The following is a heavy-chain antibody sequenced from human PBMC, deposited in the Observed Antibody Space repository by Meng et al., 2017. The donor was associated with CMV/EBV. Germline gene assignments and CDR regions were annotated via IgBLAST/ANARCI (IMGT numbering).Heavy chain of an antibody. CDR1: GFTFSSYA. J-gene: IGHJ5*02. V-gene: IGHV3-30-3*01. Sequence: QVQLGGSGGGVFQPGTFLRLSCAASGFTFSSYAMHWVRQAPGKGLEWVAVISYDGSNKYYADSVKGRFTISRDNSKNTLYLQMNSLRAEDMAVYYCAPGWFDPWGQGTLVTVSS. CDR2: ISYDGSNK. CDR3: APGWFDP.